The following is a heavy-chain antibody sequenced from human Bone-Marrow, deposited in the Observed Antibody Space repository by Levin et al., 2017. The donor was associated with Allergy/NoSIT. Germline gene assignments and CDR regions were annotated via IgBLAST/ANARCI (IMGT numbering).Heavy chain of an antibody. CDR2: ISGSGGNT. Sequence: RTGGSLRLSCEASGSTFRTSAMSWVRQAPGKGLEWVSAISGSGGNTFYADSVKGRSRISRDNSKNTVSLQMDSLTAEDSGVYFCVKGADYLPSQYYYMDVWGKGTTVTVSS. V-gene: IGHV3-23*01. D-gene: IGHD4/OR15-4a*01. J-gene: IGHJ6*03. CDR1: GSTFRTSA. CDR3: VKGADYLPSQYYYMDV.